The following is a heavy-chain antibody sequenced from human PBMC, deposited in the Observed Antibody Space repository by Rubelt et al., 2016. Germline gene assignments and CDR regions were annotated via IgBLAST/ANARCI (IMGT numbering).Heavy chain of an antibody. D-gene: IGHD4-17*01. CDR1: GFTFSSYA. Sequence: EVQLLESGGGLVQPGGSLRLSCAASGFTFSSYAMSWVRQAPGKGLEWVSAISGSGGSTYYADSVKGRFTISGDNSKNTLYLQMNSLRAEDTAVYYCAKPTLRGDYSWDYWGQGTLVTVSS. CDR3: AKPTLRGDYSWDY. V-gene: IGHV3-23*01. CDR2: ISGSGGST. J-gene: IGHJ4*02.